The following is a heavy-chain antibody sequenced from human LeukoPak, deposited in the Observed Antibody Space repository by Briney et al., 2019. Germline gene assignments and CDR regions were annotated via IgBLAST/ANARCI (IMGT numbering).Heavy chain of an antibody. V-gene: IGHV4-59*08. Sequence: SETLSLTCTVSGGSISSYYWSWIRQPPGKGLEWIGYIYYSGSNNYNPSLKSRVTISVDTSKNQFSLKLNSVTAADMAVYYCARHSTYYYDSSGYLDYWGQGTLVTVSS. D-gene: IGHD3-22*01. CDR1: GGSISSYY. CDR3: ARHSTYYYDSSGYLDY. CDR2: IYYSGSN. J-gene: IGHJ4*02.